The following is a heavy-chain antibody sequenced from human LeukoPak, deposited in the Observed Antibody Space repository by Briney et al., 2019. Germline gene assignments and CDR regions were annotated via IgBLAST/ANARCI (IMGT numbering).Heavy chain of an antibody. Sequence: GGSLRLSCAASGFTFSSYGMHWVRQAPGKGLEWVAVIWYDGSNEYYADSVKGRFTISRDNSKNTLYLQMNSLRAEDTAVYYCAKDFGSSWYNYYYYYMDVWGKGTTVTVSS. CDR2: IWYDGSNE. CDR3: AKDFGSSWYNYYYYYMDV. V-gene: IGHV3-33*06. J-gene: IGHJ6*03. D-gene: IGHD6-13*01. CDR1: GFTFSSYG.